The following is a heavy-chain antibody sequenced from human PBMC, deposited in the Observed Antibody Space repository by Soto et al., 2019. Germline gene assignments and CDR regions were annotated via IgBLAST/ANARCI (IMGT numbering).Heavy chain of an antibody. J-gene: IGHJ4*02. CDR1: GDSVTSHY. CDR3: ARVLTYYYDSSGYYFDY. V-gene: IGHV4-59*06. D-gene: IGHD3-22*01. CDR2: IYYSGST. Sequence: SETLSLTCSFSGDSVTSHYLTWIRQSPEKGLEWIGYIYYSGSTYYNPSLKSRVTISVDTSKNQFSLKLSPVTAADTAVYYCARVLTYYYDSSGYYFDYWGQGTLVTVSS.